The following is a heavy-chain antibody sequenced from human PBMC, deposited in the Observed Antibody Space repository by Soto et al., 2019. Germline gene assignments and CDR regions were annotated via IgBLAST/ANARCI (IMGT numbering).Heavy chain of an antibody. CDR1: GFTFSSYS. CDR2: ISSSSSYI. CDR3: ARVGSSPPAHDAFDI. Sequence: VPLVESGGGLVKPGGSLRLSCAASGFTFSSYSMNWVRQAPGKGLEWVSSISSSSSYIYYADSVKGRFTISRDNAKNSLYLQMNSLRAEDTAVYYCARVGSSPPAHDAFDIWGQGTMVTVSS. J-gene: IGHJ3*02. V-gene: IGHV3-21*01. D-gene: IGHD2-2*01.